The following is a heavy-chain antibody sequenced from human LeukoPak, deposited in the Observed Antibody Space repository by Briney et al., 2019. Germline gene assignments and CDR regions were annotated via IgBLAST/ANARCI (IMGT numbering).Heavy chain of an antibody. Sequence: WGSLRLSCAASGFTFSNYARNWIRQAPGKGLEWVAVISSDGSDKYYTDSVKGRFTISRDNSKNTLHLEMNSLGAEDTGLFYCAKNAGAIRTYFSYWVRGTLVTVSS. CDR2: ISSDGSDK. CDR1: GFTFSNYA. CDR3: AKNAGAIRTYFSY. V-gene: IGHV3-30*18. D-gene: IGHD2/OR15-2a*01. J-gene: IGHJ4*02.